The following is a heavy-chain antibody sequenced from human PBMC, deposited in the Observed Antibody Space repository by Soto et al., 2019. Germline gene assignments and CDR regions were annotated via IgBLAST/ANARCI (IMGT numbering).Heavy chain of an antibody. Sequence: EVQLVESGGDLIKPGGSLTLSCVASGFTFNIAYMSWVRQAPGKGLDWVGRIKSQADGGTTDYAAPVKGRFTVSRDDSTNTLYLQINSLRNEDSGVYYCTTASWHPHWGQGTLVTVSS. CDR3: TTASWHPH. CDR2: IKSQADGGTT. J-gene: IGHJ4*02. V-gene: IGHV3-15*01. CDR1: GFTFNIAY. D-gene: IGHD3-16*02.